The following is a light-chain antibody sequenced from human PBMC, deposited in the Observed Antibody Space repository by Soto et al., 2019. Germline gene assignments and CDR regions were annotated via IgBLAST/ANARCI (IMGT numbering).Light chain of an antibody. V-gene: IGKV3-20*01. Sequence: EIGLTQSPGTLSLSPGERATLSCRASQSVSSNYLAWYQQKPDQAPRLLIYGASSRSTGIPDRFSGSGSGTEFTLTISRLEPEDFAVFYCQQYGSSPRTFGQGTKVEI. CDR2: GAS. CDR1: QSVSSNY. CDR3: QQYGSSPRT. J-gene: IGKJ1*01.